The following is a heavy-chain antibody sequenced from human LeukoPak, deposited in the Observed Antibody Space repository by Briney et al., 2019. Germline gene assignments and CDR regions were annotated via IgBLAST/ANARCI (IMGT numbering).Heavy chain of an antibody. CDR3: ARLAVSDSYDAFDI. CDR2: INADNGNT. J-gene: IGHJ3*02. V-gene: IGHV1-3*01. Sequence: ASVKVSCKASGYTFNSHPMHWVRQAPGQRLEWMGWINADNGNTRYSQKLQGRVTITRDTSASTIYMELSSLRSEDTAIYYCARLAVSDSYDAFDIWGQGTLVTVSS. D-gene: IGHD6-19*01. CDR1: GYTFNSHP.